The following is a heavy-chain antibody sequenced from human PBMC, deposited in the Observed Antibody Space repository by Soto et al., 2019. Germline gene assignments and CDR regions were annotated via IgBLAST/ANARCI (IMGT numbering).Heavy chain of an antibody. Sequence: GASVKVSCKASGGTFSSYAISWVRQAPGQGLEWMGGIIPIFGTANYAQKFQGRVTITADESTSTAYMELSSLRSEDTAVYYCASLGGDYGDNYYYGMDVWGQGTTVTVSS. CDR3: ASLGGDYGDNYYYGMDV. CDR1: GGTFSSYA. CDR2: IIPIFGTA. J-gene: IGHJ6*02. D-gene: IGHD4-17*01. V-gene: IGHV1-69*13.